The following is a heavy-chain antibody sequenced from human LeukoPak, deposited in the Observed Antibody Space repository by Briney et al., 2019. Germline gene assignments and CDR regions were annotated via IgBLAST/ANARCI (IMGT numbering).Heavy chain of an antibody. CDR3: ARGGGRSYSDAFDI. D-gene: IGHD1-26*01. V-gene: IGHV3-48*02. CDR2: ISGSSTAT. J-gene: IGHJ3*02. CDR1: GLTFSSSN. Sequence: PGGSLRLSCAASGLTFSSSNMHWVRQAPGKGLEWVSFISGSSTATQYADSVKGRFTISRDIGRKALYLQMNSLRDEDTAVYYRARGGGRSYSDAFDIWGQGTVVTVSS.